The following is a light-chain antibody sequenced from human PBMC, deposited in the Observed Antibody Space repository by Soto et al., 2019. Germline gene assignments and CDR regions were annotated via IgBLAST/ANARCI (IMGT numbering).Light chain of an antibody. CDR3: SSFTASTTQV. Sequence: QSALTQPASVSGSPGQSITISCTGTSSDVGRYHYVSWYQQHPGKAPKLMIYDVNTRPSGVSNRFSGSKSGNTASLTISGLQAEDEADYYCSSFTASTTQVFGPGTKLTVL. CDR2: DVN. J-gene: IGLJ1*01. CDR1: SSDVGRYHY. V-gene: IGLV2-14*03.